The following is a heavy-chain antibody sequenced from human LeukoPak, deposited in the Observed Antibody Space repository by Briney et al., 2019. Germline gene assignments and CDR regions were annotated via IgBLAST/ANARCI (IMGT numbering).Heavy chain of an antibody. V-gene: IGHV4-61*08. D-gene: IGHD3-10*01. J-gene: IGHJ4*02. CDR3: ASGGSLWFGELSTFDY. Sequence: SQTLSLTCTVSGGSISRGGYYWSGIRHPPGKGLGGIGNIYYSGSTNYNPSLKSRVTISVDTSKNQFSLKLSSVTAADTAVYYCASGGSLWFGELSTFDYWGQGTLVTVSS. CDR1: GGSISRGGYY. CDR2: IYYSGST.